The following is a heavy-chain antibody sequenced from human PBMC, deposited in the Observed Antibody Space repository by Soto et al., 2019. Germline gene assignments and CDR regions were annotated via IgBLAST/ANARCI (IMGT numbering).Heavy chain of an antibody. CDR3: ARVGRDSSWTYYYYYGMDV. D-gene: IGHD6-13*01. J-gene: IGHJ6*02. CDR2: INAGNGNT. Sequence: GASVTVSCKASGYTFTSYAMHWVRQAPGQRLEWMGWINAGNGNTKYSQKFQGRVTITRDTSASTAYMELSSLRSEDTAVYYCARVGRDSSWTYYYYYGMDVWGQGTTVTVSS. CDR1: GYTFTSYA. V-gene: IGHV1-3*01.